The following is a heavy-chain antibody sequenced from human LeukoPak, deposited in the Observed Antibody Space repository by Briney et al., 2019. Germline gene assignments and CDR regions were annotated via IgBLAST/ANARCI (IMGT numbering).Heavy chain of an antibody. D-gene: IGHD1-26*01. J-gene: IGHJ3*02. CDR2: ISSSGSTI. V-gene: IGHV3-48*04. CDR1: GFTFSSYS. CDR3: ARVLPSYHELDAFDI. Sequence: GGSLRLSCAASGFTFSSYSMNWVRQAPGKGLEWVSYISSSGSTIYDADSVKGRFTISRDNAKNSLYPQMNSLRAEDTAVYYCARVLPSYHELDAFDIWGQGTMVTVSS.